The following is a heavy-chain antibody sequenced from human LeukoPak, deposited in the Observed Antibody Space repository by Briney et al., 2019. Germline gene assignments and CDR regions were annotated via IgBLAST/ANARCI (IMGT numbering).Heavy chain of an antibody. Sequence: SETLSLTCAVYGGSISSGGYYWSWIRQPPGKGLEWIGYIYHSGSTYYNPSLKSRVTISVDRSKNQFSLKLSSVTAADTAVYYCASAYSSSYLFDYWGQGTLVTVSS. CDR1: GGSISSGGYY. CDR3: ASAYSSSYLFDY. V-gene: IGHV4-30-2*01. D-gene: IGHD6-6*01. J-gene: IGHJ4*02. CDR2: IYHSGST.